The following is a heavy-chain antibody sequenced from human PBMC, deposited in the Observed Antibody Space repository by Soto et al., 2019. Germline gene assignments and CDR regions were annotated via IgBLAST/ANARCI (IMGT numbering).Heavy chain of an antibody. J-gene: IGHJ6*02. CDR2: MSVNTGYT. V-gene: IGHV1-8*01. D-gene: IGHD3-16*02. Sequence: GXSVKVSCNASGYPFTSYDIHWVRQATGQGLEWMGWMSVNTGYTGSAQRFRGRVTLTKTTSITTAYMELSSLTSEDTAVYYCVRYRNYYYGMDVWGQGTTVTVSS. CDR3: VRYRNYYYGMDV. CDR1: GYPFTSYD.